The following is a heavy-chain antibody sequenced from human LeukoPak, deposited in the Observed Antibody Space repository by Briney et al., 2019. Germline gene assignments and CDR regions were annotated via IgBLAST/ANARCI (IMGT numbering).Heavy chain of an antibody. Sequence: GESLKISCKGSGYSFTSYWISWVRQMPGKGLEWMGTIDPSDSYTNYSPSFQGHVTISVDKSISTAYLQWSSLKASDTAMYYCARHVDYHDTSGYYFDYWGQGTLVTVSS. J-gene: IGHJ4*02. V-gene: IGHV5-10-1*01. CDR2: IDPSDSYT. CDR1: GYSFTSYW. CDR3: ARHVDYHDTSGYYFDY. D-gene: IGHD3-22*01.